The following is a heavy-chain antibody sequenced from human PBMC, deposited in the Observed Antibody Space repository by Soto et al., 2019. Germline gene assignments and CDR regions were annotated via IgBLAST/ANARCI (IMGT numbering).Heavy chain of an antibody. Sequence: SETLSLTCTVSGGSISSYYWSWIRQPPGKGLEWIGYIYYSGSTNYNPSLKSRVTISVDTSKNQFSLKLSSVTAADTAVYYCARAMTTVTIIDYWGQGTLVTVSS. V-gene: IGHV4-59*01. CDR3: ARAMTTVTIIDY. CDR2: IYYSGST. CDR1: GGSISSYY. J-gene: IGHJ4*02. D-gene: IGHD4-17*01.